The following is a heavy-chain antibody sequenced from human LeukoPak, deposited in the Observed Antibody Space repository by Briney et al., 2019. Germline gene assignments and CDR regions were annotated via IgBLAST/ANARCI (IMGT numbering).Heavy chain of an antibody. D-gene: IGHD1-26*01. J-gene: IGHJ4*02. CDR3: ARGPSGSYYEFDY. CDR2: ISSSSIYI. V-gene: IGHV3-21*01. Sequence: GGSLRLSCAASGFTFSSYSMHWVRQAPGKGLEWVSSISSSSIYIYYADSVKGRFTISRDNSKNTLYLQMNSLRAEDTAVYYCARGPSGSYYEFDYWGQGTLVTVSS. CDR1: GFTFSSYS.